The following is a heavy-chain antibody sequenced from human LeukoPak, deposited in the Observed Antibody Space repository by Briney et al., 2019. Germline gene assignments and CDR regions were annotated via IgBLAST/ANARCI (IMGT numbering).Heavy chain of an antibody. Sequence: PSETLSLTCAVSGGCISSSNWWSWGRQPPGEGLEWIGEIYHSGSTNYNASLKSRVTISVDKSKNQCSLKLSSVTAADTAVYYCARHGGLVRGAYDAFDIWGQGTMVTVSS. CDR3: ARHGGLVRGAYDAFDI. V-gene: IGHV4-4*02. D-gene: IGHD3-10*01. CDR1: GGCISSSNW. J-gene: IGHJ3*02. CDR2: IYHSGST.